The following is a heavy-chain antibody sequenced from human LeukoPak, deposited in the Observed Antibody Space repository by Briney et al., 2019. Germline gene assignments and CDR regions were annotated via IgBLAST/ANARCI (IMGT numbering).Heavy chain of an antibody. CDR1: GFIFGNAW. Sequence: GGSLRLSCAASGFIFGNAWMGWVRHSPGKGLEWVANIKQDGTEKYYVDSVKGRLTISRDNAKNSLYLQMNSLRVEDTAVYYCAKLAKYFYGSETYYFFEHWGQGTPVTASS. V-gene: IGHV3-7*01. CDR2: IKQDGTEK. CDR3: AKLAKYFYGSETYYFFEH. D-gene: IGHD3-10*01. J-gene: IGHJ4*02.